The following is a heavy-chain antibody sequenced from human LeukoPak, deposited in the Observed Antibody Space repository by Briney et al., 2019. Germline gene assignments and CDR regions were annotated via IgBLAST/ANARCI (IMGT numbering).Heavy chain of an antibody. V-gene: IGHV3-66*02. CDR1: GFTVTSNY. CDR3: ASWNPYS. Sequence: GRSLRLSCVASGFTVTSNYISWVRQAPGKGLEWVSVIYSGGATYHAESVQRRFTISRDESKNTLYLHMSSLRTEDTGVYFCASWNPYSWGQGTLVTVSS. J-gene: IGHJ4*02. D-gene: IGHD1-1*01. CDR2: IYSGGAT.